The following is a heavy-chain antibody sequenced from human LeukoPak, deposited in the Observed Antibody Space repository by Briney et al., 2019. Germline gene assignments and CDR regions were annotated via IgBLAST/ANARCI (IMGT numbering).Heavy chain of an antibody. V-gene: IGHV3-30*18. CDR3: VKDGARGIPVFYFDS. CDR1: GFTSSSYG. CDR2: ISDDGGNK. D-gene: IGHD3-10*01. Sequence: GGSLRLSCGVSGFTSSSYGMHWVRQAPGKGLEWVAVISDDGGNKYYADSVKGRFTISRDNSKNTVYMQMNSLRAEDTAVYFCVKDGARGIPVFYFDSWGQGTLVTVSS. J-gene: IGHJ4*02.